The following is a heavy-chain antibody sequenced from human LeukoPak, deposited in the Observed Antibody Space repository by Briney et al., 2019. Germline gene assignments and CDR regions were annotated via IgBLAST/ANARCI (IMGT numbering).Heavy chain of an antibody. D-gene: IGHD6-13*01. CDR1: GGSISSYY. CDR2: IYYSGST. Sequence: SETLSLTCTVSGGSISSYYWSWIRQPPGKGLEWIGYIYYSGSTNYNPSLMSRVTISVDTSKNQFSLKLSSVTAADTAVYYCARDPKSSSSAFDIWGQGTMVTVSS. CDR3: ARDPKSSSSAFDI. J-gene: IGHJ3*02. V-gene: IGHV4-59*01.